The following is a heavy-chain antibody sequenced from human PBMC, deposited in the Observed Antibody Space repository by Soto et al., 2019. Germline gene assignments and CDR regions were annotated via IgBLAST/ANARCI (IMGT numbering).Heavy chain of an antibody. CDR3: ARGGGYDSFDY. V-gene: IGHV4-30-2*06. CDR2: ISHLEST. J-gene: IGHJ4*02. D-gene: IGHD5-12*01. Sequence: SETLSLTCTVSGASISYGCFSWSWIRQSPCKVLEWIGYISHLESTYFHPSFKSCLTMSIERTRNQFSLKLSSVTAAEIAVYYCARGGGYDSFDYWGQGVLATVSS. CDR1: GASISYGCFS.